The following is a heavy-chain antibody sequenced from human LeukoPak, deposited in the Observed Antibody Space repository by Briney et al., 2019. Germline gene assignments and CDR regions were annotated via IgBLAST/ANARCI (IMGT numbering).Heavy chain of an antibody. CDR2: ISGSGGST. D-gene: IGHD3-9*01. CDR1: GFTFSSYV. J-gene: IGHJ4*02. CDR3: AKNKAPVLTGSHRYFDY. V-gene: IGHV3-23*01. Sequence: PGGSLRLSCAASGFTFSSYVMSWVRQAPGKGLEWVSAISGSGGSTYYADSVKGRFTISRDNSKNTLYVQMNSLRAEDTAVYYCAKNKAPVLTGSHRYFDYLGQGTLVTGSS.